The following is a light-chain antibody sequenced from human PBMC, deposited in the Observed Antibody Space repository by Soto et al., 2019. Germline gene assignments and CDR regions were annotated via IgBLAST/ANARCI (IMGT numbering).Light chain of an antibody. CDR1: GSNIGTFY. CDR2: ANN. J-gene: IGLJ2*01. V-gene: IGLV1-47*02. CDR3: TAWDDNLSAVL. Sequence: QSVLTQSPSTSATPGQGVSIFCSGGGSNIGTFYVSWYQHVPGTAPRLLIYANNQRPSGVPDRFSGSKSGTSASLAISGLRSEDEAYYYCTAWDDNLSAVLFGGGTKLTVL.